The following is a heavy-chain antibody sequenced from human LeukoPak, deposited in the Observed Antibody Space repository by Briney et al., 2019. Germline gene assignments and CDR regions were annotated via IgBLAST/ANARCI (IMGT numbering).Heavy chain of an antibody. CDR2: ISGSGGTI. CDR1: GFTFSTYA. Sequence: GGSLRLSCAASGFTFSTYAMNWVRQAPGRGLEWVSGISGSGGTIYYADSVKGRFTISRDNAKNSLYLQMNSLRAEDTAMYYCARGANVNFDYWGQGTLVTVSS. D-gene: IGHD4/OR15-4a*01. V-gene: IGHV3-48*04. J-gene: IGHJ4*02. CDR3: ARGANVNFDY.